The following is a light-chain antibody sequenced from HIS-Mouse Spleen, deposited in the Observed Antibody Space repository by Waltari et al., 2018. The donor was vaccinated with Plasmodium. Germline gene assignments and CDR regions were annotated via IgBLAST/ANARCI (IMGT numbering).Light chain of an antibody. V-gene: IGLV2-11*01. CDR2: DVS. Sequence: QSALTQPRSVSGSPGQSVTISCTGTSSAVGGYTYVSWYQQHPGQPPKLMIYDVSKRPSGVPDRFSGSKSGNTASLTISGLQAEDEADYYCCSYAGSYTSSFGGGTKLTVL. CDR3: CSYAGSYTSS. J-gene: IGLJ2*01. CDR1: SSAVGGYTY.